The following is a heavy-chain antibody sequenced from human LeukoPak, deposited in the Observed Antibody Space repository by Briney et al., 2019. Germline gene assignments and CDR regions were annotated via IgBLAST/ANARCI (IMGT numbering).Heavy chain of an antibody. V-gene: IGHV4-59*01. Sequence: SETLPLTCTVSGGSISSYYWSWIRQPPGKGLEWIGYIYYSGSTNYNHSLKSRVTISVDTSKNQFSLKLSSVTAADTAVYYCARDILTGYSNWFDPWGQGTLVTVSS. CDR3: ARDILTGYSNWFDP. J-gene: IGHJ5*02. CDR1: GGSISSYY. D-gene: IGHD3-9*01. CDR2: IYYSGST.